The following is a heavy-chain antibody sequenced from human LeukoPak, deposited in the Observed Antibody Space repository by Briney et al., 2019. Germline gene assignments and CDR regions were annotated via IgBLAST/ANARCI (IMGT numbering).Heavy chain of an antibody. V-gene: IGHV3-21*01. Sequence: PGGSLRLSCAASGFTFSSYSMNWVRQAPGKGLEWVSSISSSSSYIYYADSVKGRFTISRDNAKNSLYLQMNSLRAEDTAVYYCGRDKSGYDANDAFDIWSQGTMVTVSS. D-gene: IGHD5-12*01. CDR3: GRDKSGYDANDAFDI. CDR1: GFTFSSYS. CDR2: ISSSSSYI. J-gene: IGHJ3*02.